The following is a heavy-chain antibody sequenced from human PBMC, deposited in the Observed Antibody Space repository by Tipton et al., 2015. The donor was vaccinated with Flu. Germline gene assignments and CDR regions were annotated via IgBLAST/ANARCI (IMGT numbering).Heavy chain of an antibody. CDR3: ARDRGYSGHDY. J-gene: IGHJ4*02. CDR2: IYYSGST. CDR1: GGSISSYY. D-gene: IGHD5-12*01. Sequence: LRLSCTVSGGSISSYYWSWIRQPPGKGLEWIGYIYYSGSTNYNPSLKSRVTISVDTSKNQFSLKLSSVTAADTAVYYCARDRGYSGHDYWGQGTLVTVSS. V-gene: IGHV4-59*01.